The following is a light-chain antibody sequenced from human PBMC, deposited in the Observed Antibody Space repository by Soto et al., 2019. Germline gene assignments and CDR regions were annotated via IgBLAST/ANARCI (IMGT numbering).Light chain of an antibody. CDR3: QHYGSSLYT. Sequence: EIVLPQSPGTLSLSPGERSTLSCRASHSFSRSYLAWYQQKPNQAPSLLIYGASTRATGIPDRFSGSGSGIDFTLTISRLEPEDFAVYYCQHYGSSLYTFGQGTRLEIK. J-gene: IGKJ5*01. V-gene: IGKV3-20*01. CDR1: HSFSRSY. CDR2: GAS.